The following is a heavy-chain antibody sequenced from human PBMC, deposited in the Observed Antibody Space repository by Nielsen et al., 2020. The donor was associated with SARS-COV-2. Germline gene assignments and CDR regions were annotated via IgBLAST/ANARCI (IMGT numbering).Heavy chain of an antibody. CDR2: ISSSSSYI. CDR3: ARDLEQQLDPAFDI. V-gene: IGHV3-21*01. Sequence: GESLKISCAASGFTFSSYSMNWVRQAPGKGLEWVSSISSSSSYIYYADSVKGRFTISRDNAKNSLYLQMNSLRAEDTAVYYCARDLEQQLDPAFDIWGQVTMVTVSS. J-gene: IGHJ3*02. CDR1: GFTFSSYS. D-gene: IGHD6-13*01.